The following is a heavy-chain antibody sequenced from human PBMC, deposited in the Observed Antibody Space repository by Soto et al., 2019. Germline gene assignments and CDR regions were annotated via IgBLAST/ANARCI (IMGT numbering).Heavy chain of an antibody. Sequence: QLQLQESGPGLVKPSEALSLTCSVSGGSISSSSYYWGWIRQPPGNGLEWIGSIYYSGSTYYNPSLKSRVTISIDKSKNQFSLKLSSLTAADTAVYYCARLEGLATISYYFDFWGQGTLVTVSS. D-gene: IGHD3-9*01. CDR1: GGSISSSSYY. J-gene: IGHJ4*02. CDR2: IYYSGST. CDR3: ARLEGLATISYYFDF. V-gene: IGHV4-39*01.